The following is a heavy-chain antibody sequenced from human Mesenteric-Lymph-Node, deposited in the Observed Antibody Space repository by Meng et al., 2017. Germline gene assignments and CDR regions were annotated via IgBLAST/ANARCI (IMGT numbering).Heavy chain of an antibody. V-gene: IGHV3-73*01. CDR3: TRASLWLGVHGMDV. Sequence: GESLKISCAASGFTFSGSAMHWVRQASGKGLEWVGRIRSKANSYATAYAASVKGRFTISRDDSKNTAYLQMNSLKTEDTAVYYCTRASLWLGVHGMDVWGQGTTVTVSS. D-gene: IGHD5-18*01. CDR2: IRSKANSYAT. CDR1: GFTFSGSA. J-gene: IGHJ6*02.